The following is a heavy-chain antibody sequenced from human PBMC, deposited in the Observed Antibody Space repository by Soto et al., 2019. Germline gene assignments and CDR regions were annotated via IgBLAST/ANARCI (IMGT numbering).Heavy chain of an antibody. CDR2: VNQDGTQK. V-gene: IGHV3-7*03. CDR1: GFTVSGYA. CDR3: ARWESSDWYLGI. J-gene: IGHJ4*02. Sequence: GVSRRLSCGACGFTVSGYAMTWISQPPGKGLEWVASVNQDGTQKFYVDSVKGRFTISRDNAKNSLFLQMISLRAEDTAVYYCARWESSDWYLGIWGQGTLVTVSS. D-gene: IGHD6-19*01.